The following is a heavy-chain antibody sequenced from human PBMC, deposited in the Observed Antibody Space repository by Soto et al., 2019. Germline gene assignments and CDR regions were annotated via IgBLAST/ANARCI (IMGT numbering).Heavy chain of an antibody. V-gene: IGHV3-21*04. CDR1: GFTFSSYS. CDR2: ISSSSSYT. CDR3: ARDLENYGMDV. Sequence: GGSLRLSCAASGFTFSSYSMNWVRQAPGKGLEWVSSISSSSSYTNYADSVKGRFTISRDNAKNSLYLQMNSLRAEDTAVYYCARDLENYGMDVWCQGTTVTVSS. J-gene: IGHJ6*02.